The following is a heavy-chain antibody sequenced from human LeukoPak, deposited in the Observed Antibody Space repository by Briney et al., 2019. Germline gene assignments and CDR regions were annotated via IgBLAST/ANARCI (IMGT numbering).Heavy chain of an antibody. CDR1: GGSISTFNW. CDR3: ARGGPYDSSGYYYYFDY. D-gene: IGHD3-22*01. CDR2: IYHSGST. J-gene: IGHJ4*02. Sequence: SETLSLTCAVSGGSISTFNWWSWVRQPPGKGLEWIGEIYHSGSTNYNPSLRSRVTISVDKSKNQFSLKLSSVTAADTAVFYCARGGPYDSSGYYYYFDYWGQGTLVTVSS. V-gene: IGHV4-4*02.